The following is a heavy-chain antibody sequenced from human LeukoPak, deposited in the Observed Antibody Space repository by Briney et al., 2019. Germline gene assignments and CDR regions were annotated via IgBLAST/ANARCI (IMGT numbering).Heavy chain of an antibody. J-gene: IGHJ4*02. CDR3: ARAHDILTGYYVPYFDY. Sequence: SETLSLTCTVSGGSISSYYWSWIRQPPGKGLEWIGEINHSGSTNYNPSLKSRVTISVDTSKNQFSLKLSSVTAADTAVYYCARAHDILTGYYVPYFDYWGQGTLVTVSS. CDR2: INHSGST. V-gene: IGHV4-34*01. D-gene: IGHD3-9*01. CDR1: GGSISSYY.